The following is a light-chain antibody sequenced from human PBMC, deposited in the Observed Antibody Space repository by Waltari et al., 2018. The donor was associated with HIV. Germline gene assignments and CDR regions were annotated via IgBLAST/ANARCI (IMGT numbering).Light chain of an antibody. Sequence: DIQMTQSPSSVSASVGDRVNITCRASQGISIWLAWYQQKPGKAPELLISTASSLQSGVPSRFSASGSGTDFTLTISSLQPEDFATYYCQQGKNFPRTFGGGTRVEVK. V-gene: IGKV1-12*01. CDR2: TAS. CDR3: QQGKNFPRT. CDR1: QGISIW. J-gene: IGKJ4*01.